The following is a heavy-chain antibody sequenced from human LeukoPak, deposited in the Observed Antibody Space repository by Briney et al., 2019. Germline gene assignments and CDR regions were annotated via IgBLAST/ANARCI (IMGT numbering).Heavy chain of an antibody. J-gene: IGHJ4*02. Sequence: PGRSLRLSCAASGFTFSSYGMHSVRQAPGKGLEWVAVIWYDGSNKYYADSVKGRFTISRDNSKNTLYLQMNSLRAEDTAVYYCARDLRYCSSTSGYGLFDYWGQGTLVTVSS. CDR3: ARDLRYCSSTSGYGLFDY. D-gene: IGHD2-2*01. CDR2: IWYDGSNK. V-gene: IGHV3-33*01. CDR1: GFTFSSYG.